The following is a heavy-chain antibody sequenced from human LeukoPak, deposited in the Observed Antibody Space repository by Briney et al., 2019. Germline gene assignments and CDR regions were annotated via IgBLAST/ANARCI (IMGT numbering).Heavy chain of an antibody. CDR1: GFTVSSNS. Sequence: GGSLRLSCTVSGFTVSSNSMSWVRQAPGKGLEWVSFIYSDNTHYSDSVKGRFTFSRDNSKNTLYLQMNSLRAEDTAVYYCARSSRELGGYAPWELMPPFDYWGQGTLVTVSS. CDR2: IYSDNT. V-gene: IGHV3-53*01. J-gene: IGHJ4*02. CDR3: ARSSRELGGYAPWELMPPFDY. D-gene: IGHD1-7*01.